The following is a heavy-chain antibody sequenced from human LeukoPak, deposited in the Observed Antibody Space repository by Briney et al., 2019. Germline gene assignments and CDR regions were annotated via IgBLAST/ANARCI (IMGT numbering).Heavy chain of an antibody. CDR2: IRSKAYGGTT. Sequence: PGGSLRLSCAAAGFTFSSYGMSWVRQAPGKGLEWVGFIRSKAYGGTTEYAASVKGRFTISRDDSKSIAYLQMNSLKTEDTAVYYCTRDPSFRGDYWTYYYYYMDVWGKGTTVTVSS. D-gene: IGHD4-17*01. CDR1: GFTFSSYG. J-gene: IGHJ6*03. CDR3: TRDPSFRGDYWTYYYYYMDV. V-gene: IGHV3-49*04.